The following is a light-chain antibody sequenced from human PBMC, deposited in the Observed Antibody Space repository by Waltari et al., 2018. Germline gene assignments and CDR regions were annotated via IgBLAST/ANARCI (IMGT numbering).Light chain of an antibody. CDR3: CSYAGSSPHVI. J-gene: IGLJ2*01. CDR1: SSDVGSYKF. CDR2: GGS. Sequence: QSALTQPASVSGSPGPSITISCTGSSSDVGSYKFVSWYQQHPGQAPQLMIYGGSQRPSGVSNRFSGSKSGNTASLTISGLRAEDEADYYCCSYAGSSPHVIFGGGTKLTVL. V-gene: IGLV2-23*01.